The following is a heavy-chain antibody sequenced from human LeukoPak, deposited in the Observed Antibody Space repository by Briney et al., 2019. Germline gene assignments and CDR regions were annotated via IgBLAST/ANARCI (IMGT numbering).Heavy chain of an antibody. CDR3: ARNSGYDLNWFDP. J-gene: IGHJ5*02. CDR1: GGSISSGSYC. CDR2: IYTSGST. Sequence: SQTLSLTCTVSGGSISSGSYCWSWIRQPAGKGLEWIGRIYTSGSTNYNPSLKSRVTISVDTSKNQFSLKLSSVTAADTAVYYCARNSGYDLNWFDPWGQGTLVTVSS. D-gene: IGHD5-12*01. V-gene: IGHV4-61*02.